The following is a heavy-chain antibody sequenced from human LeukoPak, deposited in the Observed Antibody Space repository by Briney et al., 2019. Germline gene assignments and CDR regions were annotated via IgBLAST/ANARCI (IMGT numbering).Heavy chain of an antibody. Sequence: GGSLRLSCAASGFTVSSNYMSWVRQAPGKGLEWVSVIYSGGSTYYADSVKGRFTISRDNSKNTLYLQMNSLRAEDTAVYYCAREPSYRKFDPWGQGTLVTVSS. CDR2: IYSGGST. CDR3: AREPSYRKFDP. CDR1: GFTVSSNY. J-gene: IGHJ5*02. D-gene: IGHD1-26*01. V-gene: IGHV3-53*01.